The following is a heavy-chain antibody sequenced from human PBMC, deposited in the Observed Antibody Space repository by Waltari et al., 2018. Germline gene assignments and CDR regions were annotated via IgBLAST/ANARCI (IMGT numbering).Heavy chain of an antibody. D-gene: IGHD4-4*01. V-gene: IGHV3-21*01. CDR3: ARVGVTTLLGDYFDY. CDR2: ISSSISYI. Sequence: EVQLVESGGGLVKPGGSLRLPCAASGFTFSSYSLNWVRQAPGKGLGWVSSISSSISYIYYADSVKSRFTISRDNAKNSLYLQMNSLRAEDTAVYYCARVGVTTLLGDYFDYWGQGTLVTVSS. J-gene: IGHJ4*02. CDR1: GFTFSSYS.